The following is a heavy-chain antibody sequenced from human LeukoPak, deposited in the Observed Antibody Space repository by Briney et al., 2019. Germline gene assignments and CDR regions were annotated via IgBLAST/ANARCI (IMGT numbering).Heavy chain of an antibody. D-gene: IGHD3-10*01. CDR2: ISGSGGST. V-gene: IGHV3-23*01. J-gene: IGHJ4*02. CDR1: GFTFSSYA. Sequence: GGSLRLSCAASGFTFSSYAMSWVRQAPGNGLEWVSAISGSGGSTYYADSVKGRFTISRDNSKNTLYLQMNSLRAEDTAVYYCAKGPSGSYSFDYWGQGTLVTVSS. CDR3: AKGPSGSYSFDY.